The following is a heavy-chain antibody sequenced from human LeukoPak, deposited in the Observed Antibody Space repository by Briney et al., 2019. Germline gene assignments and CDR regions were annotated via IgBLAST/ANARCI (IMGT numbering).Heavy chain of an antibody. V-gene: IGHV3-53*01. D-gene: IGHD3-3*01. CDR3: ARAYYDFWSGYPYFDY. CDR1: GFTVSSNY. CDR2: IYSGGST. J-gene: IGHJ4*02. Sequence: GGSLKLSCAASGFTVSSNYMSWVRQAPGKGLEWVSVIYSGGSTYYADSVKGRFTISRDNSNNTLYLQMNSLRAEDTAVYYCARAYYDFWSGYPYFDYWGQGTLVTVSS.